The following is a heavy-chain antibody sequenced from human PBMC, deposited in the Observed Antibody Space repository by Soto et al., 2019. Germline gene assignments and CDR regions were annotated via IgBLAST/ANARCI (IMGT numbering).Heavy chain of an antibody. CDR3: ATYRRDYFDSSGYFDY. Sequence: ASVKVSCKVSGYTLTELSMHWVREAPGKGLEWMGGFDPEDGETIYAQKFQGRVTMTEDTSTDTAYMELSSLRSEDTDVYDFATYRRDYFDSSGYFDYWGQGTLVTVSS. D-gene: IGHD3-22*01. CDR1: GYTLTELS. CDR2: FDPEDGET. V-gene: IGHV1-24*01. J-gene: IGHJ4*02.